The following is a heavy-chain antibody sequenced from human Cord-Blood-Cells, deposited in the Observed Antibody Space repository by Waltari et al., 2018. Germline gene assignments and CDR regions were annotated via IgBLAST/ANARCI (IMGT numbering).Heavy chain of an antibody. D-gene: IGHD6-6*01. Sequence: QVQLQESGPGLVKPSETLSLTCTVSGGSISSYYWSWIRQHAGKGLEWIGRIYTRGSTNYSPALKSRVTMSVDTSKNQFSLKLSSVTAADTAVYYCAREVDSSSSEDYWGQGTLVTVSS. CDR2: IYTRGST. J-gene: IGHJ4*02. CDR1: GGSISSYY. V-gene: IGHV4-4*07. CDR3: AREVDSSSSEDY.